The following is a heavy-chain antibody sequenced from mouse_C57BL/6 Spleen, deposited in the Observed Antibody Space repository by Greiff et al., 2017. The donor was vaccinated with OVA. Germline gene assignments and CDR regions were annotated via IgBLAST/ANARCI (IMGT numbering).Heavy chain of an antibody. D-gene: IGHD3-2*02. Sequence: VQLQQSDAELVKPGASVKISCKVSGYTFTDHTIHWMKQRPEQGLEWIGYIYPRDGSTKYNDKFKGKATLTADKSSSTAYMQLNSLTSEDSAVYFCARYPSSDSSVPYYFDYWGQGTTLTVSS. V-gene: IGHV1-78*01. CDR2: IYPRDGST. J-gene: IGHJ2*01. CDR1: GYTFTDHT. CDR3: ARYPSSDSSVPYYFDY.